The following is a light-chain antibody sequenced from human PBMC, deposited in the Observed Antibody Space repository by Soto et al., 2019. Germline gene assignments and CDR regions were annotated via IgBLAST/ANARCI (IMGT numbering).Light chain of an antibody. Sequence: EIVLTQSPATLSFSPGERATLSCRASQSVSSYLAWCQQKPGQAPRLLIYDASNRATGIPARFSGSGSGTDFTLTISSLEPEDFAVYYCQQRSNWPPITFGQGTRLEI. CDR3: QQRSNWPPIT. J-gene: IGKJ5*01. V-gene: IGKV3-11*01. CDR1: QSVSSY. CDR2: DAS.